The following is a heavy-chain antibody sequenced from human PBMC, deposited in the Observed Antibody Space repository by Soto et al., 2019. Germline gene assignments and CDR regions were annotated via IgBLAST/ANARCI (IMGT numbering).Heavy chain of an antibody. CDR2: IYASRAT. D-gene: IGHD3-3*02. CDR1: GGSIGSFY. V-gene: IGHV4-59*01. CDR3: ARSHSFDGSIYHYYFDF. J-gene: IGHJ4*02. Sequence: SETLSLTCTVSGGSIGSFYWSWIRQSPGGTLEWIGYIYASRATTYNPSLESRITMSVDIPNNEFSLDLTSVTAADTAVYYCARSHSFDGSIYHYYFDFWGQGTLVTVSS.